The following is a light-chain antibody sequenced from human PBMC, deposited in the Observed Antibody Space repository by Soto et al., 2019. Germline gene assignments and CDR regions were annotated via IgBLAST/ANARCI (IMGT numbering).Light chain of an antibody. V-gene: IGLV2-14*01. J-gene: IGLJ1*01. Sequence: QSVLTQPASVSGSPGQSITISCTGTNSDVGGYNYVSWYQQHPGKAPKLIIYEVSNRPSGVSNRFSGSKSGSTASLIISRLQTEDEADYYCSSYTTTNTYVFGSGTKVTVL. CDR1: NSDVGGYNY. CDR2: EVS. CDR3: SSYTTTNTYV.